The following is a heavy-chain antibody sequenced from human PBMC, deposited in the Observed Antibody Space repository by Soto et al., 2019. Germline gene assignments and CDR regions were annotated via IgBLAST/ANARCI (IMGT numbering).Heavy chain of an antibody. CDR1: GGAFSSYA. D-gene: IGHD6-19*01. J-gene: IGHJ5*01. CDR2: IIPIFGTA. CDR3: ARRRSGSGWYCGRSWFGP. V-gene: IGHV1-69*05. Sequence: SSVKVSCKTSGGAFSSYAVIWVRQTPGQGLEWMGGIIPIFGTANSAQKFQGRVTITTDESTSTAYMELSRLRSEDTAVYYCARRRSGSGWYCGRSWFGPWGQGTLGTVSS.